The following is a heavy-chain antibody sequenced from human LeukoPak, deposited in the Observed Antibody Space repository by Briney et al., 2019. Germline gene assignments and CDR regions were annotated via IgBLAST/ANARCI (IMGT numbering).Heavy chain of an antibody. CDR3: AKRSGYTTGWFFDF. J-gene: IGHJ4*02. V-gene: IGHV3-23*01. CDR1: EFSFSSYA. CDR2: ISGSGDNT. Sequence: GGSLRLSRAASEFSFSSYAMSWVRQAPGKGLEWVSSISGSGDNTYYAESVKGRFTISRDNSKNTLFLQMNSLRAEDTAVFYCAKRSGYTTGWFFDFWGQGTLVTVSS. D-gene: IGHD6-19*01.